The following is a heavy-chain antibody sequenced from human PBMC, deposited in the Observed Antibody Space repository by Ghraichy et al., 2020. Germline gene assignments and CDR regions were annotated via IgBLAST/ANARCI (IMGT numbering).Heavy chain of an antibody. V-gene: IGHV4-39*07. D-gene: IGHD5-18*01. CDR1: GGSISSSSFY. CDR3: ARGGYNYGDAFDF. CDR2: IYYSGST. Sequence: SETLSLTCTVSGGSISSSSFYWGWIRQPPGQGLEWTGNIYYSGSTYYNPSLKGRVTISVDTSKNQFSLKLSSVTAADTAVYYCARGGYNYGDAFDFWGHGTMVTVSS. J-gene: IGHJ3*01.